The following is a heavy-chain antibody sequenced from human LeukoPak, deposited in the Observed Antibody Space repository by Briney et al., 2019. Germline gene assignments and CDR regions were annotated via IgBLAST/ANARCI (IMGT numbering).Heavy chain of an antibody. CDR2: IYYSGST. Sequence: PSETLSLTCTVSGGSISSYYWSWIRQPPGKGLEWIGYIYYSGSTYYNPSLKSRVTMSVDTSTNHFSLKLSSVTAADTAVYYCARDIHYIAAAGGPIDYWGQGTLVTVSS. CDR3: ARDIHYIAAAGGPIDY. CDR1: GGSISSYY. D-gene: IGHD6-13*01. V-gene: IGHV4-59*04. J-gene: IGHJ4*02.